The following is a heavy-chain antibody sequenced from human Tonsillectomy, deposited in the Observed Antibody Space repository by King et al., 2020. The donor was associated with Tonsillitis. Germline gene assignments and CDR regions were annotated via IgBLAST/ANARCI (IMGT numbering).Heavy chain of an antibody. CDR3: ARELRVSY. D-gene: IGHD3-16*01. CDR2: IRQDGSEK. CDR1: GFTFKSYW. Sequence: VQLVESGGGLVQPGGSLRLSCTVSGFTFKSYWMSWVRQAPGRGLEWVASIRQDGSEKYYVDSVKGRFTISRDNAKSSLYLQINGLRADATAVYYCARELRVSYWGQGSLVTVSS. V-gene: IGHV3-7*03. J-gene: IGHJ4*02.